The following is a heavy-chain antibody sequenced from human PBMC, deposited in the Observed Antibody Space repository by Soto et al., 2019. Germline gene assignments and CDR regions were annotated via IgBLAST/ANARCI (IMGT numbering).Heavy chain of an antibody. CDR2: ISSSSSYI. CDR3: ARVLGVGTYYFDY. D-gene: IGHD3-3*01. CDR1: GFTFSSYS. V-gene: IGHV3-21*01. Sequence: EVQLVESGGGLVKPGGSLRLSCAASGFTFSSYSMNWVRLAPGKGLEWVSSISSSSSYIYYADSVKGRFTISRDNAKNSLYLQMNSLRAEDTAVYYCARVLGVGTYYFDYWGQGTLVTVSS. J-gene: IGHJ4*02.